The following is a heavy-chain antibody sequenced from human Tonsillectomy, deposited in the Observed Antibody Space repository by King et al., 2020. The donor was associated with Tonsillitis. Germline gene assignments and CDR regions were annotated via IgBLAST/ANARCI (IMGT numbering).Heavy chain of an antibody. CDR2: IYYSGST. V-gene: IGHV4-30-4*01. CDR3: ARENRGNYYDSSGYYNYFDY. CDR1: GGSISSGDYY. D-gene: IGHD3-22*01. Sequence: QLQESGPGLVKPSQTLSLTCTVSGGSISSGDYYWSWIRQPPGKGLEGIGDIYYSGSTYYNPSLKSRVTISVDTSKNQFSLKLSSVTAAATAVYYCARENRGNYYDSSGYYNYFDYWGQGTLVTVSS. J-gene: IGHJ4*02.